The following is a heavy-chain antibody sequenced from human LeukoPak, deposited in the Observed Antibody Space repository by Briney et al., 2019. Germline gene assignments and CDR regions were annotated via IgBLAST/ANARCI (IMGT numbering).Heavy chain of an antibody. Sequence: PSETLSLTCTVSGGSISSNSYYWDWIRQPPGKGLEWIGSNSGSTYYNPSLKSRVTISVDTSKNQFSLKLSSVTAADTAVYYCARGTTMILDAFDIWGQGTMVTVSS. CDR3: ARGTTMILDAFDI. D-gene: IGHD3-22*01. J-gene: IGHJ3*02. CDR1: GGSISSNSYY. V-gene: IGHV4-39*01. CDR2: NSGST.